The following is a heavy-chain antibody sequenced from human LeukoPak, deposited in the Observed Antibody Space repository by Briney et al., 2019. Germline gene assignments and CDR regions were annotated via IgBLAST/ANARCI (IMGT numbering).Heavy chain of an antibody. CDR3: AKDTAISGGHRTLGFDC. V-gene: IGHV4-39*02. Sequence: SETLSLTCTVSGGSISSSSYYWGWIRQPPGKGLEWIGSIYYSGSTYYNPSLKSRVTISVDTSKNQFSLKLSSVTAADTAVYYCAKDTAISGGHRTLGFDCWGQGTLVIVSS. D-gene: IGHD2-21*02. CDR2: IYYSGST. J-gene: IGHJ4*02. CDR1: GGSISSSSYY.